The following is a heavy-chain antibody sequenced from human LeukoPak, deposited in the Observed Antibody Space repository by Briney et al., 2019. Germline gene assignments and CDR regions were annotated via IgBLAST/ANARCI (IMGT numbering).Heavy chain of an antibody. Sequence: SETLSLTCAVYGGSFSGYYWSWIRQPPGKGLEWIGEINHSGSTNYNPSLKSRVTISVDTSKNQFSLKPSSVTAADTAVYYCARVGYGYNYYYGMDVWGQGTTVTVSS. CDR1: GGSFSGYY. D-gene: IGHD5-18*01. V-gene: IGHV4-34*01. J-gene: IGHJ6*02. CDR3: ARVGYGYNYYYGMDV. CDR2: INHSGST.